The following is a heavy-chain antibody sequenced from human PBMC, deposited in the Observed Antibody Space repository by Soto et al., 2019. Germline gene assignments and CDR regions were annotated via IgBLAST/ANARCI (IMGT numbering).Heavy chain of an antibody. J-gene: IGHJ4*02. V-gene: IGHV3-33*01. CDR3: ARVRGTALAMFYFDY. CDR2: IWYDGSNK. CDR1: GFTFSSYG. D-gene: IGHD2-21*02. Sequence: GGSLRLSCAASGFTFSSYGMHWVRQAPGKGLEWVAVIWYDGSNKYYADSVKGRFTISRDNSKNTLYLQMNSLRDDDTAVYYCARVRGTALAMFYFDYWGQGTLVTVSS.